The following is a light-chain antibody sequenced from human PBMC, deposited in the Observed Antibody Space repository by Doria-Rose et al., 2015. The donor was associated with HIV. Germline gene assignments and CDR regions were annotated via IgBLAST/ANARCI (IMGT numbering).Light chain of an antibody. CDR2: AAS. Sequence: AIRMTQSPSSLSASTGDSVTITCRASQDISNYLAWYQQKPGKAPKLLIYAASTLQSGVPSRFSGSGSGTDFTLTISYLQSEDFATYYCQQYYSYPPTFGQGTKVEVK. CDR1: QDISNY. V-gene: IGKV1-8*01. J-gene: IGKJ1*01. CDR3: QQYYSYPPT.